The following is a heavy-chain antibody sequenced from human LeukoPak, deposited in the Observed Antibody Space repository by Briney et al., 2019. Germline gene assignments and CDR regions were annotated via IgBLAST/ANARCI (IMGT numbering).Heavy chain of an antibody. D-gene: IGHD2-2*01. CDR2: INPNSGGT. J-gene: IGHJ4*02. CDR1: GYTFTGYY. V-gene: IGHV1-2*02. Sequence: ASVKVSCKASGYTFTGYYMHWVRQAPGQGLEWMGWINPNSGGTNYAQKFQGRVTMTRDTSISTAYMELSRLRSDDTAVYYCAREYGIVVVPAAISYLLWGQGTLVTVSS. CDR3: AREYGIVVVPAAISYLL.